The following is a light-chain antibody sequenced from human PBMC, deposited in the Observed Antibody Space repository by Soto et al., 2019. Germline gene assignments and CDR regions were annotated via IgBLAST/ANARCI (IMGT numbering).Light chain of an antibody. V-gene: IGLV2-14*01. CDR2: EVS. CDR3: SSYTNSSNYV. Sequence: QSALTQPASVSGSPGQSITISCTGTSSDVGSYNFVSWYQQLPGKAPKLMIYEVSNRPSGVSNRFSGSKSGNTASLTISGLQAEDEADYYCSSYTNSSNYVFGSGTKVTV. CDR1: SSDVGSYNF. J-gene: IGLJ1*01.